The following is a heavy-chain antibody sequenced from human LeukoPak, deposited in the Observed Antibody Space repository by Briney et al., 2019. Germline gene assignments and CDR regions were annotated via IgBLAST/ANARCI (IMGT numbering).Heavy chain of an antibody. CDR3: ARRYSSGWSPTFDY. CDR2: IYKSGGT. D-gene: IGHD6-19*01. J-gene: IGHJ4*02. V-gene: IGHV4-59*01. CDR1: GVSISSYS. Sequence: SETLCLTCTASGVSISSYSRSWIRQPPGKGLEWIGDIYKSGGTNYNPSVRSRVSISLDTSKNQFSLKLSSVTAADTAVYFCARRYSSGWSPTFDYWGQGILVTVST.